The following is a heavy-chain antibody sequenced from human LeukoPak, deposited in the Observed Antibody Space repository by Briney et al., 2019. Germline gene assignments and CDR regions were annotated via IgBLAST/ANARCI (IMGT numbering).Heavy chain of an antibody. D-gene: IGHD6-6*01. CDR3: ARTAARRFDY. J-gene: IGHJ4*02. CDR1: GYTFPSYF. V-gene: IGHV1-46*01. Sequence: ASVTVSCTASGYTFPSYFMHWVRQAPGQGLEWMGIINPTGGSTTYAQKFQGRVTMTRDTSTSTVYMELSSLRSDDTAVYYCARTAARRFDYWGQGTLVTVSS. CDR2: INPTGGST.